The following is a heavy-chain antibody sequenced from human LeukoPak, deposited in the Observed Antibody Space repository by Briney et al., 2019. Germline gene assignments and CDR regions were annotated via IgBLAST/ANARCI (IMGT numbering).Heavy chain of an antibody. D-gene: IGHD6-6*01. CDR3: AREGRSGIAARLFDY. Sequence: SETLSLTCAVYGGSFSGYYWSWIRQPPGKGLEWIGEINHSGSTNYNPSLKSRVTISVDTSKYQFSLKLSSVTAADTAVYYCAREGRSGIAARLFDYWGQGTLVTVSS. CDR2: INHSGST. V-gene: IGHV4-34*01. CDR1: GGSFSGYY. J-gene: IGHJ4*02.